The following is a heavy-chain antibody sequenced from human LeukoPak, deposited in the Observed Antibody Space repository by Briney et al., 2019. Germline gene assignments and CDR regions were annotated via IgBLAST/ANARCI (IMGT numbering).Heavy chain of an antibody. CDR1: DGPITNYD. CDR3: ARGYGDFRVEGRYFHS. J-gene: IGHJ4*02. V-gene: IGHV4-59*01. CDR2: VHYSGTA. D-gene: IGHD4-17*01. Sequence: SETLSLTCTVSDGPITNYDWSWVRQPPGKGLEFIGHVHYSGTANYNPSLRSRVTISIDTSKKHFFLKLKSVTAADTAVYYCARGYGDFRVEGRYFHSWGQGTLVTVSS.